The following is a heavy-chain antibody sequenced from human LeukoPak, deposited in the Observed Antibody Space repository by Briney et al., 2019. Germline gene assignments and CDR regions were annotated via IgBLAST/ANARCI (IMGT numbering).Heavy chain of an antibody. J-gene: IGHJ4*02. CDR1: GFTFSSYW. CDR3: TTATGSGSYYMGFDY. V-gene: IGHV3-15*07. D-gene: IGHD3-10*01. CDR2: IKSKTGGETT. Sequence: GGSLRLSCAASGFTFSSYWMNWVRQAPGKGLEWVGRIKSKTGGETTDYAAPVKGRFAISREDSKNTLYLQMNSLKTEDTAVYYCTTATGSGSYYMGFDYWGQGTLVTVSS.